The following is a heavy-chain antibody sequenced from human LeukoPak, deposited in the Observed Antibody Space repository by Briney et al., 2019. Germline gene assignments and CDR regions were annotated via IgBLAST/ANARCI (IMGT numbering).Heavy chain of an antibody. CDR3: ARVGIDGGNPFDY. J-gene: IGHJ4*02. D-gene: IGHD4-23*01. CDR1: GGSISSSSYY. Sequence: SETLSLTCTVSGGSISSSSYYWGWIRQPPGKGLEWIGSIYYSGSTYYNPSLKSRVTISVDTSKNQFSLKLSSVTAADTAVYYCARVGIDGGNPFDYWGQGTLVTVSS. V-gene: IGHV4-39*07. CDR2: IYYSGST.